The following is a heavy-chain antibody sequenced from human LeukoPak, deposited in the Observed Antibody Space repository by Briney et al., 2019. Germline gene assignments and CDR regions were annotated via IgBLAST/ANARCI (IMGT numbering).Heavy chain of an antibody. V-gene: IGHV3-66*02. Sequence: GGSPRLSCAASGFTVSSNYMSWVRQAPGKGLEWVSVIYSGGSTYYADSVKGRFTISRDNSKNTLYLQMNSLRAEDTAVYYCAREHQLLYLDYWGQGTLVTVSS. D-gene: IGHD2-2*01. CDR3: AREHQLLYLDY. J-gene: IGHJ4*02. CDR1: GFTVSSNY. CDR2: IYSGGST.